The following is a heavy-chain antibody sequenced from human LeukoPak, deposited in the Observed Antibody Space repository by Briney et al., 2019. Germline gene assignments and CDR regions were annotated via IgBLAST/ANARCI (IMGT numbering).Heavy chain of an antibody. D-gene: IGHD3-10*01. CDR3: TTVRVELWFGELTYYFDY. V-gene: IGHV3-15*01. J-gene: IGHJ4*02. Sequence: PGGSLRLSCAASGFTFSNAWMSWVRQAPGKGLEWVGRIKSKTDGGTTDYAAPVKGRFTISRDDSKNTLYLQMNSLKTEDTAVYYCTTVRVELWFGELTYYFDYWGQGTLVTVSS. CDR1: GFTFSNAW. CDR2: IKSKTDGGTT.